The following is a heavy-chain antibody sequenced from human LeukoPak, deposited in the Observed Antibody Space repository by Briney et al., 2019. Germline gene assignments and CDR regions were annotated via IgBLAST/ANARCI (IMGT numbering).Heavy chain of an antibody. CDR3: ARTLHGIAAARIKPYYFDY. D-gene: IGHD6-25*01. CDR2: MNPNSGNT. CDR1: GDTFTSYD. V-gene: IGHV1-8*01. Sequence: EASEKVSCKASGDTFTSYDINWVRQATGQGLEWMGWMNPNSGNTGYAQKFQGRVTMTRNTSISTAYMELSSLRSEDTAVYYCARTLHGIAAARIKPYYFDYWGQGTLVTVSS. J-gene: IGHJ4*02.